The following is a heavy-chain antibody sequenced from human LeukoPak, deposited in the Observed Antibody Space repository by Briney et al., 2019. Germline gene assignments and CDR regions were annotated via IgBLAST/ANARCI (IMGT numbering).Heavy chain of an antibody. J-gene: IGHJ3*02. CDR2: IKSKTDGGTT. V-gene: IGHV3-15*01. Sequence: KTGGSLRLSCAASGFTFSNAWMSWVRQAPGKGLEWVGRIKSKTDGGTTDYAAPVKGRFTISRDDSKNTLYLQMNSLKTEDTAVYYCTTDVRGSGWCWLDDNAFDIWGQGTMVTVSS. CDR3: TTDVRGSGWCWLDDNAFDI. D-gene: IGHD6-19*01. CDR1: GFTFSNAW.